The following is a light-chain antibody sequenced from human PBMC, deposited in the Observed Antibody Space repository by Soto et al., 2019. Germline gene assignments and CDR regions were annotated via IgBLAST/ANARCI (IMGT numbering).Light chain of an antibody. V-gene: IGKV3-20*01. CDR1: QSVSSSY. Sequence: ENLLTQSPGTPSFSPRERATLPRRATQSVSSSYLAWYQQKPGQAPRLLIYGASSRATGIPDRFSGSGSGTDFTLTISRLEPEDFAVYYCQQYGDSRITFGQGTRLEIK. CDR2: GAS. CDR3: QQYGDSRIT. J-gene: IGKJ5*01.